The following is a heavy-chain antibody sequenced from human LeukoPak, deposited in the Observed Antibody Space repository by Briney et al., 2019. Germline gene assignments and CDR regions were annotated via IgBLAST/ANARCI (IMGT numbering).Heavy chain of an antibody. CDR3: VRHFCSSTSCSN. D-gene: IGHD2-2*01. Sequence: AGGSLRLSCAASGFTVSNKYMTWVRQAPGKGLEWVSYISSSSSPIYYADSVKGRFTISRDNAKNSLYLQMNSLRTEDTAVYYCVRHFCSSTSCSNWGQGTLVTVSS. CDR1: GFTVSNKY. J-gene: IGHJ4*02. CDR2: ISSSSSPI. V-gene: IGHV3-48*01.